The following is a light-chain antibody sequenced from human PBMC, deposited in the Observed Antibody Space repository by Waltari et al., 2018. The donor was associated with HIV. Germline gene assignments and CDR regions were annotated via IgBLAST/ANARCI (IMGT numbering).Light chain of an antibody. V-gene: IGKV1-33*01. CDR3: QQRSDWPLT. J-gene: IGKJ4*01. Sequence: DIQMTQSPSSLSASVGDRVTITCQASQDISDYLNWYQQKARKAPKLLIYDASNLETGVPSRFSGSGSGTDFTFTISSLQPEDIASYYCQQRSDWPLTFGGGTKVEIK. CDR2: DAS. CDR1: QDISDY.